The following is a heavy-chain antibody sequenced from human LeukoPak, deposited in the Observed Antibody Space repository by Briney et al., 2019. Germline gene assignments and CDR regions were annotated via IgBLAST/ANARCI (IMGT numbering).Heavy chain of an antibody. D-gene: IGHD1-14*01. V-gene: IGHV1-8*03. CDR2: MNPNSGNT. CDR1: GYTFTSYD. CDR3: AIHHRPWDSIDY. Sequence: GASVTVSCKASGYTFTSYDINWVRQATGQGLEWMGWMNPNSGNTGYAQKFQGRVTITRNTSISTAYMELSSLKASDTAMYYCAIHHRPWDSIDYWGQGTLVTVSS. J-gene: IGHJ4*02.